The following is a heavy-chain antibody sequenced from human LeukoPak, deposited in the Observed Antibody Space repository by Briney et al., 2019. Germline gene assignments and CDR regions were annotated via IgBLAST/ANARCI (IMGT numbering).Heavy chain of an antibody. CDR2: IYPGDSDT. V-gene: IGHV5-51*01. D-gene: IGHD3/OR15-3a*01. CDR1: GYSFTNFW. CDR3: AWGTGYYHDAFDI. J-gene: IGHJ3*02. Sequence: GESLKISCKGSGYSFTNFWIGWVRQMPGKGLEWMGIIYPGDSDTRYSPSFQGQVTISADKSISTAYLQWSSLKASDTAMYYCAWGTGYYHDAFDIWGQGTMVTVSS.